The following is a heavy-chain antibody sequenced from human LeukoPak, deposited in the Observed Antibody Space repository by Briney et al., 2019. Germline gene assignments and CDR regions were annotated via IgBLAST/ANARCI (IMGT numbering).Heavy chain of an antibody. D-gene: IGHD3-9*01. CDR3: ARGDHYDVLTGFQTPSHLSDY. CDR2: INPNSGGS. CDR1: GYTFTGYY. J-gene: IGHJ4*02. V-gene: IGHV1-2*02. Sequence: ASVKVSCKASGYTFTGYYVHWVRQAPGQWLEWMGWINPNSGGSNYAQKFQGRVTMTRDTSISTAYMELSRLRSDDTAVYYCARGDHYDVLTGFQTPSHLSDYWGQGTLVTVSS.